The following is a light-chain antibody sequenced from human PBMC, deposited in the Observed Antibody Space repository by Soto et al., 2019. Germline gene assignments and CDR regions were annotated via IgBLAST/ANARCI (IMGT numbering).Light chain of an antibody. J-gene: IGKJ1*01. CDR3: QQYNNWPPWT. Sequence: EIVLTQSPGTLSLSPGERATLSCRASQSVNTRYSAWYQKKPGQAPRLLIYATSSRATGIPDRFSGSGSGTDFTLTISRLEPEDFAVYYCQQYNNWPPWTFGQGTKVEIK. CDR2: ATS. V-gene: IGKV3-20*01. CDR1: QSVNTRY.